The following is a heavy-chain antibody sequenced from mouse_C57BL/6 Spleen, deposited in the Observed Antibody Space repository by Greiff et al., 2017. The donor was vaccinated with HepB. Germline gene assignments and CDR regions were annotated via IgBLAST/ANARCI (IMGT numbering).Heavy chain of an antibody. Sequence: VQLQQSGPELVKPGASVKISCKASGYTFTDYYMNWVKQSHGKSLEWIGDINPNNGGTSYNQKFKGKATLTVDKSSSTAYMELRSLTSEDSAVYYCARYGTTVVATNYYAMDYWGQGTSVTVSS. V-gene: IGHV1-26*01. D-gene: IGHD1-1*01. CDR1: GYTFTDYY. CDR3: ARYGTTVVATNYYAMDY. CDR2: INPNNGGT. J-gene: IGHJ4*01.